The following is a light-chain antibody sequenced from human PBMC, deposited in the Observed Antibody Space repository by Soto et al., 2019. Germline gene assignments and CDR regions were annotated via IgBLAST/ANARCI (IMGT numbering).Light chain of an antibody. Sequence: QLVLTQPPSVSGAPGQRVTISCTGSSCNIGAGYDVHWYQQLPGTAPKLLIYGNSNRPSGVPDRFSGSKSGTSASLAITGLQAEDEDDYYCQSYDSSLSGPVVFGGGTKVTVL. V-gene: IGLV1-40*01. CDR3: QSYDSSLSGPVV. CDR2: GNS. CDR1: SCNIGAGYD. J-gene: IGLJ2*01.